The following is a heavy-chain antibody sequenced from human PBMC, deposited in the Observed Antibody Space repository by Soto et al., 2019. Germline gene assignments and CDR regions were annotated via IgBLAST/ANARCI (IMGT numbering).Heavy chain of an antibody. CDR2: ISWNSGSI. V-gene: IGHV3-9*01. Sequence: PGGSLRLSCAASGFTFDDYAMHWVRQAPGKGLEWVSGISWNSGSIGYADSVKGRFTISRDNAKNSLYLQMNSLRAEDTALYYCAKATGPGSSGSYYFFWDFSAPVLDYWGQGTLVTVSS. CDR1: GFTFDDYA. J-gene: IGHJ4*02. CDR3: AKATGPGSSGSYYFFWDFSAPVLDY. D-gene: IGHD1-26*01.